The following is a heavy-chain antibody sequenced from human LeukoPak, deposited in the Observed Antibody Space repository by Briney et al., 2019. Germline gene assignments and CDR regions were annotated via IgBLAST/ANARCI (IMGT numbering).Heavy chain of an antibody. J-gene: IGHJ3*02. Sequence: PGGSLRLSCAASGFTFSTYWMHWVRHAPGKGLVWVSRINRDGSSTSYAGSVKGRFTISRDNAKNQLYLQMNSLRAEDTAVYYCARDRETYYDILTGYYTLDDAFDIWGQGTMVTVSS. CDR2: INRDGSST. CDR3: ARDRETYYDILTGYYTLDDAFDI. CDR1: GFTFSTYW. V-gene: IGHV3-74*01. D-gene: IGHD3-9*01.